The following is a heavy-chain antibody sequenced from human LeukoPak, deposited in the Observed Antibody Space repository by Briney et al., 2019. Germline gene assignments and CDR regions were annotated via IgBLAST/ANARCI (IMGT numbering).Heavy chain of an antibody. V-gene: IGHV4-39*01. D-gene: IGHD3-22*01. CDR3: ARLGDYYDSSGYFDAFDI. CDR1: GGSISSSSYH. CDR2: IYYGGST. Sequence: SETLSLTCTVSGGSISSSSYHWGWIRQPPGKGLEWIGTIYYGGSTYYNPSLKSRVTISVDTSKKQFSLKLTSVTAADAAVYYCARLGDYYDSSGYFDAFDIWGQGTMVTVSS. J-gene: IGHJ3*02.